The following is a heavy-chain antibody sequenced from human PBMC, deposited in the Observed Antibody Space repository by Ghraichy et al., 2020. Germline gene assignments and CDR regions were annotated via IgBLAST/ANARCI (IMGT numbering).Heavy chain of an antibody. Sequence: SETLSLTCAVYGGSFSGYYWSWIRQPPGKGLEWIGEINHSGSTNYNPSLKSRVTISVDTSKNQFSLKLSSVTAADTAVYYCARGPRITIFGVVIKRGWFDPWGQGTLVTVSS. CDR1: GGSFSGYY. D-gene: IGHD3-3*01. CDR2: INHSGST. V-gene: IGHV4-34*01. J-gene: IGHJ5*02. CDR3: ARGPRITIFGVVIKRGWFDP.